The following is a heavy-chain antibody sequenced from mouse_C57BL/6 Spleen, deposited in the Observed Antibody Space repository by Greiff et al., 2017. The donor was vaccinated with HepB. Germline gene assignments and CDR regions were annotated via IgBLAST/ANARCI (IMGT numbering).Heavy chain of an antibody. Sequence: QVQLKESGPGLVQPSQSLSITCTVSGFSLTSYGVHWVRQSPGKGLEWLGVIWRGGSTDYNAAFMSRLSITKDNSKSQVFFKMNSLQADDTAIYYCAKGYYGSSYLYWYFDVWGTGTTVTVSS. CDR1: GFSLTSYG. CDR3: AKGYYGSSYLYWYFDV. J-gene: IGHJ1*03. D-gene: IGHD1-1*01. CDR2: IWRGGST. V-gene: IGHV2-5*01.